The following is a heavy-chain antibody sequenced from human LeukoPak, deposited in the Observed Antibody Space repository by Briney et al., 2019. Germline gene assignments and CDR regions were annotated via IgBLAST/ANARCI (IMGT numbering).Heavy chain of an antibody. CDR3: ARENRYASYALDY. CDR2: IYSSGST. D-gene: IGHD3-16*01. Sequence: LETLSLTCTVSGGSISDYYWSWIRQPAGKGLEWIGRIYSSGSTNSHPALKSRVTMSVDTSKNQVSLMLSSVTAADTAVYFCARENRYASYALDYWGQGALVTVSS. J-gene: IGHJ4*02. V-gene: IGHV4-4*07. CDR1: GGSISDYY.